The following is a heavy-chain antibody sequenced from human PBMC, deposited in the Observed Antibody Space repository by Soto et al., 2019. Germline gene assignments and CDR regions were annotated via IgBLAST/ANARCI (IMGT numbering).Heavy chain of an antibody. J-gene: IGHJ4*02. Sequence: PGGSLRLSCAASGFTVSSNAMSWVRQAPGKGLEWVSTISGSGTYHADSVKGRFTISRDNSKNTLYLQMNSLRAEDTAVYYCARAFHTATLQIDYWGQRTAVPVSS. V-gene: IGHV3-23*01. CDR1: GFTVSSNA. D-gene: IGHD4-17*01. CDR3: ARAFHTATLQIDY. CDR2: ISGSGT.